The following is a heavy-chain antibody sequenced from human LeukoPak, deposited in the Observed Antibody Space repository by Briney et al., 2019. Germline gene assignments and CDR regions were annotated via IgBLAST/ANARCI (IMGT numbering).Heavy chain of an antibody. D-gene: IGHD6-19*01. V-gene: IGHV3-23*01. CDR3: AKDTQWLVPGYFDY. Sequence: GGSLRLSCAASGFTFSSYAMSWVRQAPGKGLEWVSAISGSGGSTYYADSVKGRFTISRDNSKNTPYMQMNSLRAEDTAVYYCAKDTQWLVPGYFDYWGQGTLVTVSS. J-gene: IGHJ4*02. CDR2: ISGSGGST. CDR1: GFTFSSYA.